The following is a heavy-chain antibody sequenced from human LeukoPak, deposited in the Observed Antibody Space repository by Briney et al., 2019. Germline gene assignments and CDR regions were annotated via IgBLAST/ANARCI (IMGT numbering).Heavy chain of an antibody. J-gene: IGHJ4*02. V-gene: IGHV3-33*06. CDR1: GFTFSSYG. CDR3: AKDRGAYCSSTSCYLDY. CDR2: IWYDGSNK. D-gene: IGHD2-2*01. Sequence: GGSLRLSCAASGFTFSSYGMHWVRQAPGKGLEWVAVIWYDGSNKYYADSAKGRFTISRDNSKNTLYLQMNSLRAEDTAVYYCAKDRGAYCSSTSCYLDYWGQGTLVTVSS.